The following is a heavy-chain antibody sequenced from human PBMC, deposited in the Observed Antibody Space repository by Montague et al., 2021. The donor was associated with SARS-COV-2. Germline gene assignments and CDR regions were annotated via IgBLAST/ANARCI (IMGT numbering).Heavy chain of an antibody. D-gene: IGHD6-19*01. J-gene: IGHJ4*02. CDR3: AKVPFPVAGRYFDY. CDR2: IASGGRST. Sequence: SHRLSLSASGFTFNNYAMNWVRQAPGKGLEWVSVIASGGRSTFYADSVKGRFTISRDNSTDPLYLQMYSLRPEDTALYYYAKVPFPVAGRYFDYWGQGTLVTVSS. CDR1: GFTFNNYA. V-gene: IGHV3-23*03.